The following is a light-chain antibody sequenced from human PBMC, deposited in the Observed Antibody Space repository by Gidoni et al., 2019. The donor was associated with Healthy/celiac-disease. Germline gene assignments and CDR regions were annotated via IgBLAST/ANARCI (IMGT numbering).Light chain of an antibody. CDR2: QDS. Sequence: YELTQQPSVSVSPGQTASITCSGDKLGDKYACWYQQKPGQSPGLVIYQDSKRPSGIPERFSGSNSGNTATLTISGTQAMDEADYYCQAWDSSTVVFGGGTKLTVL. J-gene: IGLJ2*01. V-gene: IGLV3-1*01. CDR3: QAWDSSTVV. CDR1: KLGDKY.